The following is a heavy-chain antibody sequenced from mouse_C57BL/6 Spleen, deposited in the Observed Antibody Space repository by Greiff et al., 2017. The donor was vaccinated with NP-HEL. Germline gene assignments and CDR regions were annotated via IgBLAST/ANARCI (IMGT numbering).Heavy chain of an antibody. D-gene: IGHD1-1*01. J-gene: IGHJ3*01. Sequence: EVQGVESGGGLVKPGGSLKLSCAASGFTFSDYGMHWVRQAPEKGLEWVAYISSGSSTIYYADTVKGRFTISRDNAKNTLFLQMTSLRSEDTAMYYCARSSSYYGSSYRFAYWGQGTLVTVSA. V-gene: IGHV5-17*01. CDR3: ARSSSYYGSSYRFAY. CDR2: ISSGSSTI. CDR1: GFTFSDYG.